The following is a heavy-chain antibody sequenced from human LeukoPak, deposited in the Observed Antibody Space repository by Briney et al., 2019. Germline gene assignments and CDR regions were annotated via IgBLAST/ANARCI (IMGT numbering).Heavy chain of an antibody. CDR2: ISYDGSNK. V-gene: IGHV3-30*04. CDR3: ASLTLRLGELSLSPDAFDI. CDR1: GFTFSSYA. J-gene: IGHJ3*02. D-gene: IGHD3-16*02. Sequence: GRSLRLSCAASGFTFSSYAMHWVRQAPGKGLEWVAVISYDGSNKYYADSVKGRFTISRDNSKNTLYLQMNSLRAEDTAVYYCASLTLRLGELSLSPDAFDIWGQGTMVTVSS.